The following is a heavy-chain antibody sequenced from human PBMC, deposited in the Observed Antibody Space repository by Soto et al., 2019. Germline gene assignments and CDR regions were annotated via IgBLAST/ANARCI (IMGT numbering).Heavy chain of an antibody. D-gene: IGHD3-3*01. Sequence: KASETLSLTCAVYGGSFSGYYWSWIRQPPGKELEWIGEINHSGSTNYNPSLKSRVTISVDTSKNQFSLKLSSVTAADTAVYYCARGSFWSGYYAFDDWGKGTLVTVAS. CDR2: INHSGST. CDR3: ARGSFWSGYYAFDD. J-gene: IGHJ4*02. CDR1: GGSFSGYY. V-gene: IGHV4-34*01.